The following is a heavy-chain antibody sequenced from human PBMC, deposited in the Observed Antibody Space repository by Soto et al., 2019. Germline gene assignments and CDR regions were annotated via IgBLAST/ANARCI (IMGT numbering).Heavy chain of an antibody. V-gene: IGHV1-8*01. J-gene: IGHJ6*02. CDR3: ARGRKAAPQRPYGMDV. CDR1: GYTFTSYD. Sequence: ASVKVSCKASGYTFTSYDINWVRQATGQGLEWMGWMNPNSGNTGYAQKFQGRVTMTRNTSISTAYMELSSLRSEDTAVYYFARGRKAAPQRPYGMDVWGQGATVTVSS. D-gene: IGHD6-13*01. CDR2: MNPNSGNT.